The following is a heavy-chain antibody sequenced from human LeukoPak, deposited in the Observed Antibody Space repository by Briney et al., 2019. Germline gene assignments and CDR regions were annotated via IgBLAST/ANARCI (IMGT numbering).Heavy chain of an antibody. Sequence: SETLSLTCTVSGGSISSGDYYWSWIRQPPGKGLEWIGYIYYSGSTYYNPSLKSRVTISVDTSKNQFSLKLSSVTAADTAVYYCARVKGVVAVNWFDPWGQGTLVTVSS. CDR1: GGSISSGDYY. D-gene: IGHD2-15*01. J-gene: IGHJ5*02. V-gene: IGHV4-30-4*01. CDR3: ARVKGVVAVNWFDP. CDR2: IYYSGST.